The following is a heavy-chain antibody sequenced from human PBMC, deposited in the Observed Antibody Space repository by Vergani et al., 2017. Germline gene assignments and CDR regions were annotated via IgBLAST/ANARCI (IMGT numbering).Heavy chain of an antibody. CDR2: ISVYNGNT. V-gene: IGHV1-18*04. CDR3: ARTQNYYDSSGFDY. J-gene: IGHJ4*02. Sequence: QVQLVQSGAEVKKPGASVKVSCKASGYTFTSYGISWVRQAPGQGLEWMGWISVYNGNTNYAQKFQGRVTMTTDTSTSTAYMGLRSLRSYDTAVYYCARTQNYYDSSGFDYWGEGTLVTVSS. CDR1: GYTFTSYG. D-gene: IGHD3-22*01.